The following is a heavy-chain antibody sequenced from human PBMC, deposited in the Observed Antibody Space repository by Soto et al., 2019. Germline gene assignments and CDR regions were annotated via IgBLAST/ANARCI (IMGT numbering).Heavy chain of an antibody. CDR1: GGSISSGGYS. CDR3: ARTPDI. CDR2: IYHSWST. Sequence: QLQLQESGSGLVKPSQTLSLTCAVSGGSISSGGYSWSWIRQPPGKGLEWIGYIYHSWSTYYNPSLKRRVAISVDRSKNQCSPKLSSVTAAATAVYYCARTPDIWGQGTMVTVSS. J-gene: IGHJ3*02. V-gene: IGHV4-30-2*01.